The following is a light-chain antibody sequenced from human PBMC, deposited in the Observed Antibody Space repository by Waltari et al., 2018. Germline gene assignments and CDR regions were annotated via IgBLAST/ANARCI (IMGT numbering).Light chain of an antibody. CDR3: SSYTSSSTLDVV. Sequence: QSALTQPASVSGSPGQSITISCTGTSSDVGAYNYVSWYQQHPGKAPKLMIYDVSNRPSGVSNRFAGSKSGNTPSLTISGLQAEDEADYYCSSYTSSSTLDVVFGGGTKLTVL. CDR2: DVS. J-gene: IGLJ2*01. CDR1: SSDVGAYNY. V-gene: IGLV2-14*01.